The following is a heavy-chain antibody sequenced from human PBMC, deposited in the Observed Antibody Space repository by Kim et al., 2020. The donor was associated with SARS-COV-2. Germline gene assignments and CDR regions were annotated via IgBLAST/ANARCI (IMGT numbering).Heavy chain of an antibody. CDR2: IVVGSGNT. CDR1: GFTFTSSA. V-gene: IGHV1-58*01. CDR3: AAPPSGDGSSWEGDYYYYGRDV. Sequence: SVKVSCKASGFTFTSSAVQWVRQARGQRLEWIGWIVVGSGNTNYAQKFQERVTITRDMSTSTAYMELSSLRSEDTAVYYCAAPPSGDGSSWEGDYYYYGRDVWGQGTTVTVSS. J-gene: IGHJ6*02. D-gene: IGHD6-13*01.